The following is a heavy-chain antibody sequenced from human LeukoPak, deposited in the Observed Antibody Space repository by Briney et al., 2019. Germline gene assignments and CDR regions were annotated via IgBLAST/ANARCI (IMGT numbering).Heavy chain of an antibody. CDR3: AKAPSYYDSSGSLYYFDY. J-gene: IGHJ4*02. Sequence: GGSLRLSCAASGFTFSSYAMSWVRQAPGKGLEWVSAISGSGGSTYYADSVKGRFTISRDNSKNTLYLQMNSLRAEDTAVYYCAKAPSYYDSSGSLYYFDYWGQGTLVTVSS. V-gene: IGHV3-23*01. D-gene: IGHD3-22*01. CDR1: GFTFSSYA. CDR2: ISGSGGST.